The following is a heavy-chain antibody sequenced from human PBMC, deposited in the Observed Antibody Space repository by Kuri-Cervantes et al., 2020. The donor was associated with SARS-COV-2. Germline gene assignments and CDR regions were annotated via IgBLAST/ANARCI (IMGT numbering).Heavy chain of an antibody. CDR1: GFSFRNYN. Sequence: GGSLRLSCAASGFSFRNYNMNWVRQAPGKGLEWVSAISSRSSYIYYADSMKGRFTMSRDNAKNSVYLQMNSLRAEDTAVYFCARELYHYGLGKYYPDYWGQGTLVTVSS. J-gene: IGHJ4*02. CDR3: ARELYHYGLGKYYPDY. V-gene: IGHV3-21*01. CDR2: ISSRSSYI. D-gene: IGHD3-10*01.